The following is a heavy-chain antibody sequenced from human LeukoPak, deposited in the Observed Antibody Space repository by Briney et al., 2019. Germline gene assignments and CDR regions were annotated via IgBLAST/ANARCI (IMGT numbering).Heavy chain of an antibody. CDR3: ASSYCSITSCYTGDY. V-gene: IGHV4-59*08. CDR1: GGSISSYY. J-gene: IGHJ4*02. Sequence: PSETLSLTCTVSGGSISSYYWSWIRQPPGKGLEWIGYIYYSGSTNSNPSLKSRVTISVDTSKNQFSLKLSSVTAADTAVYYCASSYCSITSCYTGDYWGQGTLVTVSS. CDR2: IYYSGST. D-gene: IGHD2-2*02.